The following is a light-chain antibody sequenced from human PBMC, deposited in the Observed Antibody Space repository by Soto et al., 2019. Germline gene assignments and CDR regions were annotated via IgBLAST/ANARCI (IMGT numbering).Light chain of an antibody. CDR2: DVT. CDR3: SSYATSSPYV. CDR1: SSYLGGYNY. J-gene: IGLJ1*01. V-gene: IGLV2-14*01. Sequence: QSALTQPASVSGSPGQSITISCTGTSSYLGGYNYVSWYPQHPGKVPKIMSYDVTNRPSGVSNRFSGSNSGDTASLTIADLQAEDEADYYCSSYATSSPYVFGPGTKLTVL.